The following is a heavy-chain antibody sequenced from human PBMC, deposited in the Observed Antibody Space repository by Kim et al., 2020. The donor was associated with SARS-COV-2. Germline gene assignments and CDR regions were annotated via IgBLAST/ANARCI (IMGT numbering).Heavy chain of an antibody. J-gene: IGHJ6*02. V-gene: IGHV1-46*01. D-gene: IGHD2-21*02. Sequence: ASVKVSCKASGYTFTSYYMHWVRQAPGQGLEWMGIINPSGGSTSYAQKFQGRVTMTRDTSTSTVYMELSSLRSEDTAVYYCARDPRLPQRAYYYYGMDVWGQGTTVTVSS. CDR2: INPSGGST. CDR3: ARDPRLPQRAYYYYGMDV. CDR1: GYTFTSYY.